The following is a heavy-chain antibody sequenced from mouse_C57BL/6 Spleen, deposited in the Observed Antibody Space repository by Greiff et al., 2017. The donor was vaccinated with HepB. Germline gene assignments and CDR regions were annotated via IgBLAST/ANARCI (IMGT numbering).Heavy chain of an antibody. Sequence: QVTLKVSGAELVRPGASVTLSCKASGYTFTDYEMHWVKQTPVHGLEWIGAIDPETGGTAYNQKFKGKAILTADKSSSTAYMELRSLTSEDSAVYYCTGYYYGSSLYAMDYWGQGTSVTVSS. V-gene: IGHV1-15*01. J-gene: IGHJ4*01. CDR1: GYTFTDYE. CDR3: TGYYYGSSLYAMDY. D-gene: IGHD1-1*01. CDR2: IDPETGGT.